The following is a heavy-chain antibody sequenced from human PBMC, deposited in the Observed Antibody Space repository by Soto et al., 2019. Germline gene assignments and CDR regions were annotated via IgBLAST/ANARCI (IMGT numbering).Heavy chain of an antibody. D-gene: IGHD2-2*01. V-gene: IGHV3-30-3*01. Sequence: GGSLRLSCAASGFTFSHYAMHWVRQAPGKGLEWVAVISYDGSNKYYADSVKGRFTISRDNSKNTLYLQMNSLRTEDTAVFYCAREFRDIVVVPAAKRAFDPWGQGTLVTVSS. CDR3: AREFRDIVVVPAAKRAFDP. J-gene: IGHJ5*02. CDR1: GFTFSHYA. CDR2: ISYDGSNK.